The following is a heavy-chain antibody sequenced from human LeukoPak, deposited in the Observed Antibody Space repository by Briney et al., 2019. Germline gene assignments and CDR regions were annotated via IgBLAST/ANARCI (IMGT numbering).Heavy chain of an antibody. J-gene: IGHJ3*02. CDR1: GFTVSSNY. CDR3: AKVEGSSGWYRDAFDI. D-gene: IGHD6-19*01. V-gene: IGHV3-53*01. CDR2: IYSGGST. Sequence: GGSLRLSCAASGFTVSSNYMSWVRQAPGKGLEWVSVIYSGGSTYYADSVKGRFTISRDNSKNTLYLQMNSLKAADTAVYYCAKVEGSSGWYRDAFDIWGQGTMVTVSS.